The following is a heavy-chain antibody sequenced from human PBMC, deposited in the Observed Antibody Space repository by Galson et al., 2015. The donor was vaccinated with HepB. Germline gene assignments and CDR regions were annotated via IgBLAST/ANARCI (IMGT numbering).Heavy chain of an antibody. CDR1: GFTFSSYW. D-gene: IGHD1-1*01. V-gene: IGHV3-74*01. J-gene: IGHJ4*02. CDR2: INSDGSST. Sequence: SLRLSCAASGFTFSSYWMNWVRQAPGKGLVWVSRINSDGSSTTYADSVKGRFTISRDNAKNTLYLQMTSLRVDDTAVYYCTRAGYNWNTLAYWGQGTLVTVSS. CDR3: TRAGYNWNTLAY.